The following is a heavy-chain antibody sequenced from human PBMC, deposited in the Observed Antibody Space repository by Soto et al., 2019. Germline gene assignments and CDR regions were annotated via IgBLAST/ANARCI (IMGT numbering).Heavy chain of an antibody. V-gene: IGHV3-23*01. D-gene: IGHD2-2*01. CDR1: GFTFSSYA. CDR3: AKDTGVVPARYYFDY. J-gene: IGHJ4*02. CDR2: ISSSGGST. Sequence: GGSLRLSCAASGFTFSSYAMSWVRQAPGKGLECVSVISSSGGSTYYAASVKGRFTISRDNSKNTLYLKMNSLRAEDTAVYYCAKDTGVVPARYYFDYWGQGALVTVSS.